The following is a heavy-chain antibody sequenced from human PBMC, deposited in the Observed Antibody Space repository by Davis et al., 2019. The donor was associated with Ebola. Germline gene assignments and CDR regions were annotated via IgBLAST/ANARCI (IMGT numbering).Heavy chain of an antibody. Sequence: PSETLSLTCAVYGGSFSGYYWSWIRQPPGKGLEWIGSIYYSGSTYYNPSLKSRVTISVDTSKNQFSLKLSSVTAADTAVYYCARHTRRSRVIFGVVILDYMDVWGKGTTVTVSS. J-gene: IGHJ6*03. D-gene: IGHD3-3*01. CDR2: IYYSGST. CDR3: ARHTRRSRVIFGVVILDYMDV. CDR1: GGSFSGYY. V-gene: IGHV4-34*01.